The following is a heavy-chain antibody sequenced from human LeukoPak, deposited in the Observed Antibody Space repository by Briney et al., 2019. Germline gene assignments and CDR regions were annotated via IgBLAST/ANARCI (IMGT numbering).Heavy chain of an antibody. D-gene: IGHD1-26*01. V-gene: IGHV4-4*09. Sequence: SETLSLTCTVSGGSISSYYWSWIRQPPGKGLEWIGYIYTSGSTNYNPSLKSRVTISVDTSKNQFSLKLSSVTAADTAVYYCARVGISWYFDLWGRGTLVTVSS. J-gene: IGHJ2*01. CDR2: IYTSGST. CDR3: ARVGISWYFDL. CDR1: GGSISSYY.